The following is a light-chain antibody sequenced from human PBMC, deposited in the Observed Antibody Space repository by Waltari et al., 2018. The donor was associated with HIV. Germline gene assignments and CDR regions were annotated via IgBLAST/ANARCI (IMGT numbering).Light chain of an antibody. CDR3: CSYAGSSTYV. V-gene: IGLV2-23*02. Sequence: QSALTQPASVSGSPGQSITLSCTGTSSDVGGYNSVPWYQQHPGKAPKLMTYDVSKRPSGVSNRFSGSKSGNTASLTISGLQAEDEADYYCCSYAGSSTYVFGTGTKVTVL. CDR1: SSDVGGYNS. CDR2: DVS. J-gene: IGLJ1*01.